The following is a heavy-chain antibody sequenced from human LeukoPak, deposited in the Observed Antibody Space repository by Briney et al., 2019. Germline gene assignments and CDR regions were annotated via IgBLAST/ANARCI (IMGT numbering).Heavy chain of an antibody. CDR2: VNPNNGGT. D-gene: IGHD2-15*01. CDR1: GYTFSGYF. J-gene: IGHJ5*02. V-gene: IGHV1-2*02. CDR3: ARGDEPAAVFKAYLDP. Sequence: APVKVSCKASGYTFSGYFMHWLRQAPGQGLEWLGYVNPNNGGTNYAQKFQGRVTMTRDTSMSTAYMELRSLRSDDTAVYYCARGDEPAAVFKAYLDPWGQGTLVTVSS.